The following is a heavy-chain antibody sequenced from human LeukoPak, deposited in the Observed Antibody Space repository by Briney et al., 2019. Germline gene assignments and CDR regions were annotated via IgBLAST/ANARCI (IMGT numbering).Heavy chain of an antibody. CDR3: ARAEKPNWGNYYYYCMGV. Sequence: PGASVKVSCKASGYTFIAYYMFWVRQAPGQGLEWMGWINPNSGATGHAQKFQGRVTMTRDTSISTSYMEVTGLRSDDTAVYFCARAEKPNWGNYYYYCMGVWGKGTTVTVSS. CDR2: INPNSGAT. V-gene: IGHV1-2*02. CDR1: GYTFIAYY. D-gene: IGHD7-27*01. J-gene: IGHJ6*03.